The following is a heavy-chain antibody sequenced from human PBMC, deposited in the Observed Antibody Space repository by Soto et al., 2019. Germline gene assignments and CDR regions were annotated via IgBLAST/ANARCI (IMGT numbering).Heavy chain of an antibody. V-gene: IGHV1-18*01. CDR1: GDTFSTYT. CDR2: ISTYNGNT. J-gene: IGHJ4*02. Sequence: ASVKVSCKASGDTFSTYTITWVRQAPGQGLEWMGWISTYNGNTNSAQKFQGRVTMTTDTSTSIAYMELRSLRSDDTAVYYCARDYSYGIFGYWGQGTLVTVSS. D-gene: IGHD5-18*01. CDR3: ARDYSYGIFGY.